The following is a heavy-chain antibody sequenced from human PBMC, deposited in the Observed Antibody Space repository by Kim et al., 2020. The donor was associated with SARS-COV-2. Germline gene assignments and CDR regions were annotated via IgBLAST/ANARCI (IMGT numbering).Heavy chain of an antibody. CDR2: A. D-gene: IGHD5-18*01. Sequence: ANYAQKFQGRVTITADESTSTAYMELSSLRSEDTAVYYCAREGYSYGYVYWGQGTLVTVSS. V-gene: IGHV1-69*01. CDR3: AREGYSYGYVY. J-gene: IGHJ4*02.